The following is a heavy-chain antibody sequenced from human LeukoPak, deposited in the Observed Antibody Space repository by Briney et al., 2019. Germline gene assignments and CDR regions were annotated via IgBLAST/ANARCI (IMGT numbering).Heavy chain of an antibody. CDR1: GFTFSSYW. CDR2: INSDGSST. V-gene: IGHV3-74*01. CDR3: ATYRQVLLPFES. J-gene: IGHJ4*02. Sequence: GGSLRLSCAASGFTFSSYWMHWVRQAPGKGLVWVSRINSDGSSTSYADSVRGRFTISRDNSKSTLSLQMNSLRAEDTAIYYCATYRQVLLPFESWGQGTLVTVSS. D-gene: IGHD2/OR15-2a*01.